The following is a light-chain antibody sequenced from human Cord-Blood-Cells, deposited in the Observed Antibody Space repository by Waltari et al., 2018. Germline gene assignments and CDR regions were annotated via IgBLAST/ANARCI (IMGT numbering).Light chain of an antibody. CDR1: SSNMASTC. CDR3: AAWDDSLSGYV. Sequence: QSVLTQPPSASGTPGQRVTISCSATSSNMASTCVAWYQQLPGTAPKLLIYRNNQRPSGVPDRFSGSKSGTSASLAISGLRSEDEADYYCAAWDDSLSGYVFGTGTKVTVL. J-gene: IGLJ1*01. CDR2: RNN. V-gene: IGLV1-47*01.